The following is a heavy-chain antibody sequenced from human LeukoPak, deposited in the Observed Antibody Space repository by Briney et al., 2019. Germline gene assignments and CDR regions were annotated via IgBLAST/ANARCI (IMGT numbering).Heavy chain of an antibody. CDR2: INPNSGGT. V-gene: IGHV1-2*06. J-gene: IGHJ4*02. D-gene: IGHD3-22*01. Sequence: EASVKVSCKASGYTLTDYYMHWVRQAPGQGLEWVGRINPNSGGTNYAQKFQGRVTMTRDTSISTVYMELSRLRSDDTAVYYCARVGYYESSGYYEYWGQGTLVTVSS. CDR1: GYTLTDYY. CDR3: ARVGYYESSGYYEY.